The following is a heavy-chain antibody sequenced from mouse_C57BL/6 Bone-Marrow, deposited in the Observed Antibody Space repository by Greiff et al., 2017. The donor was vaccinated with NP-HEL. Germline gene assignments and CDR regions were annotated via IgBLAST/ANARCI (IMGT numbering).Heavy chain of an antibody. Sequence: EVKLVESGGGLVQPGGSMKLSCAASGFTFSDAWMDWVRQSPEKGLEWVAEIRNKANNHATYYAESVKGRFTITRDDSKSSVYLQMNRLRAEDTVIYYCTRLGGYWYFDYWGQGTTLTVSS. CDR1: GFTFSDAW. CDR3: TRLGGYWYFDY. J-gene: IGHJ2*01. V-gene: IGHV6-6*01. D-gene: IGHD2-14*01. CDR2: IRNKANNHAT.